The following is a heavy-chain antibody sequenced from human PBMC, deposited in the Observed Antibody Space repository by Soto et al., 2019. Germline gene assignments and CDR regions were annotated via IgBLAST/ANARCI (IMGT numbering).Heavy chain of an antibody. CDR2: FWADGRSN. V-gene: IGHV3-33*01. D-gene: IGHD3-16*01. CDR1: GFTFSSYG. Sequence: GGSLRLSCAASGFTFSSYGMHWFRQAPGKGLEWVADFWADGRSNYYADSVKGRFTISRDNSKNTVFLQMNSLRAEDTAVYYCARDLSFGSLDFDYWGRGTLVTVSS. CDR3: ARDLSFGSLDFDY. J-gene: IGHJ4*02.